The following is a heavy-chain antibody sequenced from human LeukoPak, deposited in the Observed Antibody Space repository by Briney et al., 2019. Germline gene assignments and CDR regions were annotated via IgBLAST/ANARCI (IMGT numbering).Heavy chain of an antibody. J-gene: IGHJ4*02. CDR1: GFTFSSYA. CDR2: ISGSGGSP. V-gene: IGHV3-23*01. D-gene: IGHD4-17*01. Sequence: GGSLRLSCAASGFTFSSYALTWVRQTPGRGLEWVASISGSGGSPHYADSVKGRFTISRDTFKNTLYLQMNSLRAEDTAIYYCARDSTVTTRYIFDFWGQGTLATVSS. CDR3: ARDSTVTTRYIFDF.